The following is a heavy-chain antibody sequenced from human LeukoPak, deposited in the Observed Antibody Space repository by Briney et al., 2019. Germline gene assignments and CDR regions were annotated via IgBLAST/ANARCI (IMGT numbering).Heavy chain of an antibody. V-gene: IGHV3-74*03. J-gene: IGHJ4*02. Sequence: GGSLGLSCAASGFTFSTYWMHWVRHAPGKGLVWVARIRPEGTTTAYADSVKGRFTISRDNAKNTLFLQMNSLSAEDTAAYYCARDLDWILFDYWGQGTLVTVSS. D-gene: IGHD3-9*01. CDR1: GFTFSTYW. CDR3: ARDLDWILFDY. CDR2: IRPEGTTT.